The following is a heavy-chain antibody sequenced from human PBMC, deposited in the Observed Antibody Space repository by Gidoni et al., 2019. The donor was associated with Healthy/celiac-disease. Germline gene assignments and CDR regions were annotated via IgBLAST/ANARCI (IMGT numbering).Heavy chain of an antibody. CDR3: ARDGDTAMVHTGRDAFDI. D-gene: IGHD5-18*01. J-gene: IGHJ3*02. CDR2: IWYDGSNK. V-gene: IGHV3-33*01. CDR1: GFTFRSYG. Sequence: QVQLVESGGGVVQPGRSLRLSCAASGFTFRSYGMHWVRQAPGKGLEWVAVIWYDGSNKYYADSVKGRFTISRDNSKNTLYLQMNSLRAEDTAVYYCARDGDTAMVHTGRDAFDIWGQGTMVTVSS.